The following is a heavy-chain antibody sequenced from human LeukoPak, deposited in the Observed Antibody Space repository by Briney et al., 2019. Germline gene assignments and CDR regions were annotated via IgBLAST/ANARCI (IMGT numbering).Heavy chain of an antibody. Sequence: GRSLRLSCAASGFTFDDYAMHWVRQAPGKGLEWVSGISWNSGSIGYADSVKGRFTISRDNAKNSLYLQMNSLRAEDMALYYCAKAITPSYYYDSSGPWRGAFDIWGQGTMVTVSS. CDR1: GFTFDDYA. V-gene: IGHV3-9*03. CDR2: ISWNSGSI. D-gene: IGHD3-22*01. CDR3: AKAITPSYYYDSSGPWRGAFDI. J-gene: IGHJ3*02.